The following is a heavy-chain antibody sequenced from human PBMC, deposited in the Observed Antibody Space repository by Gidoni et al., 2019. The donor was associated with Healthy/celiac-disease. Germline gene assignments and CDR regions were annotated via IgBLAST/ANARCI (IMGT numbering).Heavy chain of an antibody. CDR3: ARQEDCSGGSCTDY. CDR1: GGSISSSSYY. D-gene: IGHD2-15*01. CDR2: IYYSGST. J-gene: IGHJ4*02. V-gene: IGHV4-39*01. Sequence: QLQLQESGPGLVKPSETLSLTCTVSGGSISSSSYYWGWIRQPPGKGLEWIGSIYYSGSTYYNPSLKSRVTISVDTSKNQFSLKLSSVTAADTAVYYCARQEDCSGGSCTDYWGQGTLVTVSS.